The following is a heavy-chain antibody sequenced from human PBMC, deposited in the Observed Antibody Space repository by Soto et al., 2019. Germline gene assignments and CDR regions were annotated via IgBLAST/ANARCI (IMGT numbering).Heavy chain of an antibody. J-gene: IGHJ4*02. D-gene: IGHD5-12*01. V-gene: IGHV1-18*04. CDR1: GYTFTSYG. CDR2: ISAYNGNT. CDR3: ARELDGYNPPGVAD. Sequence: QVPLVPSGAEVKKPGASVTVACKASGYTFTSYGISWVRQAPGQGLEWMGWISAYNGNTNYAQKLQGRVTMTTDTSTSTAYMELRSLRSDDTAVYYCARELDGYNPPGVADWGQGTLVTVSS.